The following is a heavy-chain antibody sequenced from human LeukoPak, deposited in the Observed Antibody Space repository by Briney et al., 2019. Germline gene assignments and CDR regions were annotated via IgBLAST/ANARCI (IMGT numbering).Heavy chain of an antibody. CDR3: ARDASSSWFTAYYFDY. J-gene: IGHJ4*02. V-gene: IGHV3-11*04. D-gene: IGHD6-13*01. CDR1: GFTFSDYY. CDR2: ISSSGSTI. Sequence: PGGSLRLSCAASGFTFSDYYMSWIRQAPGKGLEWVSYISSSGSTIYYADSVKGRFTISRDNAKNSLYLQMDSLRAEDTAVYYCARDASSSWFTAYYFDYWGQGTLVTVSS.